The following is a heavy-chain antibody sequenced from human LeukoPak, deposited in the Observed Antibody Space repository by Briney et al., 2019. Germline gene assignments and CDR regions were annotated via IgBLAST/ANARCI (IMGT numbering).Heavy chain of an antibody. CDR3: ARGRGSDY. CDR2: ISPNSGGT. CDR1: GYTFTGYY. Sequence: GDSVKVSCKASGYTFTGYYMHWVRQAPGQGLEWMGWISPNSGGTNYAQKFQGRVTMTRDTSISTAYMELSSLTSDDTAVYYCARGRGSDYWGQGTLVTVSS. V-gene: IGHV1-2*02. D-gene: IGHD3-10*01. J-gene: IGHJ4*02.